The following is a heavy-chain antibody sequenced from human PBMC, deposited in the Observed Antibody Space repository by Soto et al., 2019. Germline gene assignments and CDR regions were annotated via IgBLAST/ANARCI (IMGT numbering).Heavy chain of an antibody. CDR2: IYYSGST. V-gene: IGHV4-31*03. D-gene: IGHD3-10*01. Sequence: SETLSLTCTVSGGSISSGGYYWSWIRQHPGKGLEWIGYIYYSGSTYYNPSLKSRVTVSVDTSKNQFSLKLSSVTAADTAVYYCARDSRGSGSYPSPFDPWGQGTLVTVSS. CDR3: ARDSRGSGSYPSPFDP. CDR1: GGSISSGGYY. J-gene: IGHJ5*02.